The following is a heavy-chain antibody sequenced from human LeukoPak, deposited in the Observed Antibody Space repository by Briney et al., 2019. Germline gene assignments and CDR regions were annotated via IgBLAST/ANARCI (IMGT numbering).Heavy chain of an antibody. CDR1: GFTVTSNY. Sequence: GGSLRLSCAASGFTVTSNYMSWVRQAPGKGLEWVSVIYSGDSTYYADSVKGRFTISRDNSKNTLYLQMNSLRAEDTAVYYCARAPYGSGSFYDYWGQGPLVTVSS. J-gene: IGHJ4*02. D-gene: IGHD3-10*01. CDR2: IYSGDST. V-gene: IGHV3-66*01. CDR3: ARAPYGSGSFYDY.